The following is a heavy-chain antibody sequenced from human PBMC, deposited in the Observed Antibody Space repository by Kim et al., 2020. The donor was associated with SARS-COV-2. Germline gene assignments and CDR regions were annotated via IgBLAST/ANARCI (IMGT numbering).Heavy chain of an antibody. Sequence: GGSLRLSCAASGFTVSSNYMIWVRQAPGKGLEWVSVIYSGGSTYYADSVKGRFTISRHNSKNTLYLQMNSLRAEDTAVYYCARGQDYDSSGYYSDWYFDLWGRGTLVSLSS. CDR2: IYSGGST. CDR1: GFTVSSNY. V-gene: IGHV3-53*04. CDR3: ARGQDYDSSGYYSDWYFDL. J-gene: IGHJ2*01. D-gene: IGHD3-22*01.